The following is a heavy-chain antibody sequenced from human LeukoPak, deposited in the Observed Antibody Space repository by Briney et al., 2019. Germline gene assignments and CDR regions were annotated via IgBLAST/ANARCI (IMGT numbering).Heavy chain of an antibody. CDR1: GLTFSSYS. CDR2: NTSKSKHI. Sequence: PGLSLRLSCAASGLTFSSYSMNWAPHPPAKGREWGSSNTSKSKHIQYAESLKHRYTNPRDNAKNSLYLQMNSLRAENTAVHYCARDGYGDYHLEWWGQGTLVTVSA. D-gene: IGHD4-17*01. CDR3: ARDGYGDYHLEW. J-gene: IGHJ4*02. V-gene: IGHV3-21*01.